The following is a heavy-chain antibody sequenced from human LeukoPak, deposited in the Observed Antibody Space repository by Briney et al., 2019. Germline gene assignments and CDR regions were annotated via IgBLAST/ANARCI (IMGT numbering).Heavy chain of an antibody. CDR1: GGSFSGYY. J-gene: IGHJ6*02. V-gene: IGHV4-34*01. CDR2: INHSGST. CDR3: ARRRRAGYYYYGMDV. Sequence: SETLSLTCAVYGGSFSGYYWSWIRQPPGKGLEWIGEINHSGSTNYNPSLKSRVTISVDTSKNQFSLKLSSVTAADTAVYYCARRRRAGYYYYGMDVWGQGTTVTVSS.